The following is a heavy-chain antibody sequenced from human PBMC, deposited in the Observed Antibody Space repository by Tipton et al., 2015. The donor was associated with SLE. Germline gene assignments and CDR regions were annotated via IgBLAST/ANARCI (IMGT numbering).Heavy chain of an antibody. CDR1: GFTFSDYA. CDR2: ITGSSVSDSGGGT. V-gene: IGHV3-23*04. D-gene: IGHD1-1*01. CDR3: ARETNWNDGAFDI. Sequence: VQLVQSGGGLVQPGGSLRLSCAASGFTFSDYAMSWVRQAPRKGLEWVSVITGSSVSDSGGGTYYAESVKGRFTISRDSSKNTLYLQMNSLRAEDTAVYYCARETNWNDGAFDIWGQGTMVTVSS. J-gene: IGHJ3*02.